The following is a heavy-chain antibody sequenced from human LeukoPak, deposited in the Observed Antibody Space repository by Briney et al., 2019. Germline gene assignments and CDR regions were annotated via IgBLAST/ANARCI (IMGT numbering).Heavy chain of an antibody. D-gene: IGHD3-22*01. V-gene: IGHV3-73*01. CDR3: TRPSYDSSVSGVVY. CDR1: GFTFSGSA. Sequence: GGSLRLSCATSGFTFSGSAIHWVRQASGKGLEWVGRIRSKANSYATTDAASVKGRFTISRDDSKNSAYLQMNSLKTEDTAVYYCTRPSYDSSVSGVVYWGQGTLVTVSS. CDR2: IRSKANSYAT. J-gene: IGHJ4*02.